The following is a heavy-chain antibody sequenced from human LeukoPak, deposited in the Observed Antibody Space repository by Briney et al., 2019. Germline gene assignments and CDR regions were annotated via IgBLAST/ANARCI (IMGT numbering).Heavy chain of an antibody. V-gene: IGHV3-23*01. J-gene: IGHJ4*02. CDR2: ISGGGDKT. CDR1: GFTFTTYA. D-gene: IGHD3-9*01. CDR3: AKGAGSILRYFDWLLLN. Sequence: GGSLRLSCAASGFTFTTYAINWVRQAPGKGLEWVSGISGGGDKTYYADSVKGRFTISRDNSKNTLYLQMNSLRAEDTAVYYCAKGAGSILRYFDWLLLNWGQGTLVTVSS.